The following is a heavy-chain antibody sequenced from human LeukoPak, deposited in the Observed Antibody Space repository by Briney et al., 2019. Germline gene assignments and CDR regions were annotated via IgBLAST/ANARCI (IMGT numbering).Heavy chain of an antibody. V-gene: IGHV4-59*01. D-gene: IGHD5-18*01. CDR2: IYYSGST. CDR3: ARGGYSYGPADY. CDR1: GGSISSYY. J-gene: IGHJ4*02. Sequence: SETLSLTCTVSGGSISSYYWSWIRQPPGRGLEGIGYIYYSGSTNYNPSLKSRVTISVDTSKNQFSLKLSSVTAADTAVYYCARGGYSYGPADYWGQGTLVTVSS.